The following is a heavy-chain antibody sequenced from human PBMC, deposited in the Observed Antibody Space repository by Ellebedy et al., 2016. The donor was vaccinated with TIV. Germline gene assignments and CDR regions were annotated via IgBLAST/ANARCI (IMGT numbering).Heavy chain of an antibody. CDR3: ARQAGYCSGGSCYRLVLGGMDV. Sequence: GESLKISXKGSGSSFTSYWIGWVRQMPGKGLEWMGIIYPGDSDTRYSPSFQGQVTISADKSISTAYLQWSSLKASDTAMYYCARQAGYCSGGSCYRLVLGGMDVWGQGTMVTVSS. CDR2: IYPGDSDT. D-gene: IGHD2-15*01. CDR1: GSSFTSYW. J-gene: IGHJ6*02. V-gene: IGHV5-51*01.